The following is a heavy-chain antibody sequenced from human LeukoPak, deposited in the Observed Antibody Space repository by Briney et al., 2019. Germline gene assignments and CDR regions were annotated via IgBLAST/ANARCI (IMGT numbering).Heavy chain of an antibody. J-gene: IGHJ4*02. V-gene: IGHV3-53*01. Sequence: GGSLRLSCAASDFSVSSNYMNWVRQAPGKGLEWVSVINSDSETFYADSVKGRFTISRDNSKNTLYLQMNSLRAEDTAVYYCARILGSYSDYWGQGTLVTVSS. CDR1: DFSVSSNY. CDR2: INSDSET. D-gene: IGHD3-16*01. CDR3: ARILGSYSDY.